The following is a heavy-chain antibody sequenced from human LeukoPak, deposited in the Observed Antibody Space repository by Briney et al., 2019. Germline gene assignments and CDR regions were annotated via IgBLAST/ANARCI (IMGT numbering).Heavy chain of an antibody. D-gene: IGHD2-15*01. J-gene: IGHJ6*02. CDR1: GASFTGYY. V-gene: IGHV4-34*01. CDR3: ARLLPLQGGDV. Sequence: SETLSLTCAVYGASFTGYYWSWFRQPPGKGLEWIGEINHSGGTNYNPSLKSRVTISLDTSNNQFSLKLSSVTAADTAVYYCARLLPLQGGDVWGQGTTITVSS. CDR2: INHSGGT.